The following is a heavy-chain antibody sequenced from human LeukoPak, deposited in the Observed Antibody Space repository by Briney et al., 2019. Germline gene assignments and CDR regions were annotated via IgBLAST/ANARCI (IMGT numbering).Heavy chain of an antibody. D-gene: IGHD3-3*01. Sequence: SETLSLTCTVSGGSISSYYWSWIRQPPGKGLEWIGYIYYSGSTNYNPSLKSRVIISVDTSKNQFSLKLSSVTAADTAVYYCVRAVDGLRFLEWGQGTLVTVSS. CDR2: IYYSGST. CDR3: VRAVDGLRFLE. CDR1: GGSISSYY. V-gene: IGHV4-59*01. J-gene: IGHJ4*02.